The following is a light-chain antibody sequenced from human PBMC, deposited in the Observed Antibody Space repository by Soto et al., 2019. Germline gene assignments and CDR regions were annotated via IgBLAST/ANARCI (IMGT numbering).Light chain of an antibody. V-gene: IGKV3-20*01. CDR3: HQYGSSPLT. CDR1: QSVTSTS. CDR2: GAS. Sequence: IVLTQSPGTLSLSPGERATLSCRARQSVTSTSLAWYQQKPGQAPRLLVYGASRRATGIPDRFSGSGSGTDFTLTISRLEPQDFAMYYCHQYGSSPLTFGGGTKVEIK. J-gene: IGKJ4*01.